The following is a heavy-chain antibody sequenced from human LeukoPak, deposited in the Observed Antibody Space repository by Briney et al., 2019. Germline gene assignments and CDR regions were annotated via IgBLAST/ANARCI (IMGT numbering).Heavy chain of an antibody. CDR1: EITFSSYS. J-gene: IGHJ4*02. V-gene: IGHV3-21*01. CDR3: ARDPENYGDYYFDY. CDR2: ISSSSSYI. Sequence: GGSLRLSCAASEITFSSYSMNWVRQAPGKGLKWFSSISSSSSYIYYADSVKGRFTISRDNAKNSLYLQMNSLRAEDTAVYYCARDPENYGDYYFDYWGQGTLVTVSS. D-gene: IGHD4-17*01.